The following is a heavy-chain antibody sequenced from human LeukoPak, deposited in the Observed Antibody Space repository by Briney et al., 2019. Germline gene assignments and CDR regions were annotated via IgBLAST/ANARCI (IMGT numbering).Heavy chain of an antibody. Sequence: GRSLRLSCAASVITFSSYGMTWVRQAPGKGLEWVAIILYDGSKNCYVDSVKGRFTISRDNSKNTLYLQMNSLRAEDTAVYYCARDQLGYYDSSGYYVFWGQGTLVTVSS. CDR3: ARDQLGYYDSSGYYVF. J-gene: IGHJ4*02. CDR2: ILYDGSKN. CDR1: VITFSSYG. D-gene: IGHD3-22*01. V-gene: IGHV3-30*03.